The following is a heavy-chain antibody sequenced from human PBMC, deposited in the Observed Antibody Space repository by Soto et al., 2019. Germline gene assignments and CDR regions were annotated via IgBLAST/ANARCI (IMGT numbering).Heavy chain of an antibody. D-gene: IGHD6-19*01. CDR3: ARQEVSGSGWWSLSY. CDR2: IYPGDSDT. J-gene: IGHJ4*02. Sequence: GESLKISCKGSGYSFTSYWIGWVRQMPGKGLEWMGIIYPGDSDTRYSPSFQGQVTISTDKSISTAYLQWSSLKASDTAMYYCARQEVSGSGWWSLSYWGKGTLVTVSS. CDR1: GYSFTSYW. V-gene: IGHV5-51*01.